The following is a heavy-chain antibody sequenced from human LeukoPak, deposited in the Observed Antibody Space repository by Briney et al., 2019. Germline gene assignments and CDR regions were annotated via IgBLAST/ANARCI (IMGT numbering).Heavy chain of an antibody. Sequence: ASVKVSCKASGYTFTSYGISWVRQAPGQGLDWMGWISAYNGKTNYAQKVQGRVTMPTDTSTSTAYMELRSLRSDDTAVYYCATNGLRYFDWLPRFDYWGQGTLVTVSS. CDR3: ATNGLRYFDWLPRFDY. CDR1: GYTFTSYG. V-gene: IGHV1-18*01. J-gene: IGHJ4*02. CDR2: ISAYNGKT. D-gene: IGHD3-9*01.